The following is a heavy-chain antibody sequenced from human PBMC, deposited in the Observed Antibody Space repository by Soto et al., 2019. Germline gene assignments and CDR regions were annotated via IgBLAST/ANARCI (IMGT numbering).Heavy chain of an antibody. J-gene: IGHJ4*02. CDR2: IYYSGST. D-gene: IGHD4-4*01. V-gene: IGHV4-59*01. CDR3: ARRSNSGYVDY. Sequence: PSETLSLTCTVSGGSISSYYWSWIRQPPGKGLEWIGYIYYSGSTNYNPSLKSRVTISVDTSKNQFSLKLSSVTAADTAVYYCARRSNSGYVDYWGQGTLVTVSS. CDR1: GGSISSYY.